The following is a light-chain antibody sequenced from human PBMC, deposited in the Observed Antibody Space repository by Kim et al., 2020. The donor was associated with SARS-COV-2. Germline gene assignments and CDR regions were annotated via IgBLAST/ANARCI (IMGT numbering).Light chain of an antibody. CDR3: SSYTSSSTL. V-gene: IGLV2-14*01. CDR2: DVT. J-gene: IGLJ3*02. Sequence: QSALTQPASVSGSPGQSITISCTGTSSDVGGYNFVSWYQQHPGKASKLMIYDVTKRPSGVSNRFSGSKSGNTASLTISGLQAEDEADYYCSSYTSSSTLFGGGTQLTVL. CDR1: SSDVGGYNF.